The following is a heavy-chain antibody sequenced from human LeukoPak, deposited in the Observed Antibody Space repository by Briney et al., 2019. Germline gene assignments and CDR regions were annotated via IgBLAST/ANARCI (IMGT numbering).Heavy chain of an antibody. V-gene: IGHV4-34*01. CDR1: GGSFSGYY. Sequence: PSETLSLTCAVYGGSFSGYYWSWIRQPPGKGLEWIGEINHSGSTNYNPSLKSRVTISVDTSKNQFSLKLSSVTAADTAVYYCARTRISIAVADYNWFDPWGQGTLVTVSS. J-gene: IGHJ5*02. D-gene: IGHD6-19*01. CDR3: ARTRISIAVADYNWFDP. CDR2: INHSGST.